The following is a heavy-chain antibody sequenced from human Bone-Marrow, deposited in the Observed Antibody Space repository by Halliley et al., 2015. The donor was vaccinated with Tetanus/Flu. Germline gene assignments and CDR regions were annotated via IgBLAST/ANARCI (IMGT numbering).Heavy chain of an antibody. CDR3: ARELRARGRGGSPTWYFDY. J-gene: IGHJ4*02. CDR1: GDSVSSYSAA. D-gene: IGHD2-15*01. Sequence: GLVKPSQTLSPTCAISGDSVSSYSAAWNWIRQSPSRGLEWLGRTYSRSKWYTDYAVSVKSRMTINPDTSKNQFSLQLNSVTPEDTAVYYCARELRARGRGGSPTWYFDYWGQGTLVTVSS. CDR2: TYSRSKWYT. V-gene: IGHV6-1*01.